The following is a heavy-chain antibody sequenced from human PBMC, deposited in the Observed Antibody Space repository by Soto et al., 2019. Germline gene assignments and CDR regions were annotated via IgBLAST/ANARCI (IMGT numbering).Heavy chain of an antibody. D-gene: IGHD2-15*01. V-gene: IGHV4-31*03. CDR1: GGSITSGGYY. Sequence: SETLSLTCSVSGGSITSGGYYWTWIRQHPEKGLEWIGYIYYTGSTNYNPSLRSRVTISRDTSKNQFSLRLSSVTAADTAVYYCARHCSGGSCYRSYDFDYWGQGTLVTVSS. J-gene: IGHJ4*02. CDR2: IYYTGST. CDR3: ARHCSGGSCYRSYDFDY.